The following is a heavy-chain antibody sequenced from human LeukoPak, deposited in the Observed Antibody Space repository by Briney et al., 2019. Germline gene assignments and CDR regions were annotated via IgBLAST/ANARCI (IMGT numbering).Heavy chain of an antibody. CDR3: ARSALVATSGIDY. CDR1: GGSFSGYY. CDR2: INHSGST. D-gene: IGHD2-2*01. Sequence: PSETLSLTCAVYGGSFSGYYWSWIRQPPGKGLEWIGEINHSGSTNYNPSIKSRVTISVGTSKNQFSLKLSSVTAADTAVYYCARSALVATSGIDYWGQGTLVTVSS. V-gene: IGHV4-34*01. J-gene: IGHJ4*02.